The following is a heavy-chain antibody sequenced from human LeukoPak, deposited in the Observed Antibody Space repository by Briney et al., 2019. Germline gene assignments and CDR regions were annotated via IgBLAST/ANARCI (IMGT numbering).Heavy chain of an antibody. CDR1: GFTVSSNY. Sequence: GGSLRLSCAASGFTVSSNYMNWVRQAPGKGLEWVSVIYSGGSTNYADSVKGRFTISRDNAKNTLYLQMSSLRAEDTAVYYCARVGAVAGTSDYWGQGTLVTVSS. V-gene: IGHV3-53*01. CDR3: ARVGAVAGTSDY. J-gene: IGHJ4*02. CDR2: IYSGGST. D-gene: IGHD6-19*01.